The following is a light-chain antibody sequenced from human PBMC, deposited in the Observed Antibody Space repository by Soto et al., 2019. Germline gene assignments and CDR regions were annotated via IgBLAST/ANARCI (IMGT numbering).Light chain of an antibody. J-gene: IGKJ4*02. Sequence: DIPMTQSPSSLSASVGDRVTITCRASQSISSYLNWYQQKPGKAPTLLIYAASSLQSGVTSRFSGSGSWKDFTLTISSLQPEDFATYYCKQSYSTPPTCGGRTEVEIK. CDR2: AAS. CDR3: KQSYSTPPT. CDR1: QSISSY. V-gene: IGKV1-39*01.